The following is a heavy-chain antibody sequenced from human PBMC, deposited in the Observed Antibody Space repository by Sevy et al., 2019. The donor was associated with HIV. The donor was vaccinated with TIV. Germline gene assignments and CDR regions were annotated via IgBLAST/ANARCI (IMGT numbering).Heavy chain of an antibody. Sequence: GGSLRLSCAASGFTFSSYAMHWVRQAPGKGLEWVAVISYDGSNKYYADSVKGRFTISRDNSKNTVYLQMNSLRAEDTAVYYCAKVPRDTATGVSYFDYWGQGTLVTVSS. CDR1: GFTFSSYA. CDR2: ISYDGSNK. D-gene: IGHD5-18*01. CDR3: AKVPRDTATGVSYFDY. V-gene: IGHV3-30-3*01. J-gene: IGHJ4*02.